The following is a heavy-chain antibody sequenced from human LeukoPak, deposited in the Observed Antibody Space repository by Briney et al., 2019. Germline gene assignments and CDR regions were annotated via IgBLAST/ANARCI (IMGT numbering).Heavy chain of an antibody. Sequence: PTGGSLRLSCAASGFTFSSYDMHWVRQATGKGLEWVSAIGTAGDTYYPGSVKGRFTISRDNSKNTLYLQMNSLRAEDTAVYYCAKDFDFAAGYYDSSGYYLDYWGQGTLVTVSS. V-gene: IGHV3-13*01. CDR1: GFTFSSYD. D-gene: IGHD3-22*01. CDR2: IGTAGDT. CDR3: AKDFDFAAGYYDSSGYYLDY. J-gene: IGHJ4*02.